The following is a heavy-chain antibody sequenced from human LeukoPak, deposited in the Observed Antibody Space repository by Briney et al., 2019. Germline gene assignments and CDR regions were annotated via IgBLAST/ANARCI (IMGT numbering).Heavy chain of an antibody. Sequence: ASVKVSCKVSGYTLTGLSMNWVRQAPGKGLEWMGGFDPEDGETIYAQKFQGRVTMTEDTSTDTAYMELSSLRSDDTAVYYCARDLQRFGEFNWFDPWGQGTVVTVSS. CDR2: FDPEDGET. J-gene: IGHJ5*02. CDR1: GYTLTGLS. CDR3: ARDLQRFGEFNWFDP. D-gene: IGHD3-10*01. V-gene: IGHV1-24*01.